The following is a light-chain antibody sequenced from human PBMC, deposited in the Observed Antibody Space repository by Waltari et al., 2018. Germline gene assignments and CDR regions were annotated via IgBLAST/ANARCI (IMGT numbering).Light chain of an antibody. CDR2: GTS. J-gene: IGKJ3*01. V-gene: IGKV3-11*01. CDR3: QHRGHWPPDAT. Sequence: EIVLTQSPATLSLSPGERATLSCRASQSVGSYLAWYQQKPGQAPRPRIYGTSNRATGIPARFSGSGSGTDFTLAISSLEPEDFAVYYCQHRGHWPPDATFGPGTKVEIK. CDR1: QSVGSY.